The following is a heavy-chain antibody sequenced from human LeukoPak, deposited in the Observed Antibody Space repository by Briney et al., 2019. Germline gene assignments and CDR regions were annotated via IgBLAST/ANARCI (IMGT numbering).Heavy chain of an antibody. D-gene: IGHD3-9*01. J-gene: IGHJ3*01. CDR3: SKQVDFDPADAFDV. CDR1: GYAFGSYA. CDR2: ISGSVDST. V-gene: IGHV3-23*01. Sequence: GGSLRLACAASGYAFGSYAMGWVRQAPGRGLEWVSAISGSVDSTYYADSVKGRFTTSRDKSKNTLYLQMNSLRAEDTAVYYCSKQVDFDPADAFDVWGQGTMVTVSS.